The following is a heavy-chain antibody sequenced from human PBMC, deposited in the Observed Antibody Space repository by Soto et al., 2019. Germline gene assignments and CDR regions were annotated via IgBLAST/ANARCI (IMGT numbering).Heavy chain of an antibody. CDR3: ARKSCAGSGCARPLGPLNI. J-gene: IGHJ3*02. V-gene: IGHV1-69*13. CDR2: IIPISGTP. CDR1: GVIFRTFA. D-gene: IGHD6-19*01. Sequence: GTSVKVSCKASGVIFRTFAFNWVRQAPRQGLEWMGGIIPISGTPSYAQKFQGRVTATADESTSTVYLDLSSLTSEDTAVYYCARKSCAGSGCARPLGPLNIWGHGTTVTVSS.